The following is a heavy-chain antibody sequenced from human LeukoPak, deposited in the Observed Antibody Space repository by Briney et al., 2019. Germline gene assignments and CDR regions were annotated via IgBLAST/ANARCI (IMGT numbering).Heavy chain of an antibody. CDR2: IRSKANSYAT. CDR3: TKPARGIAAAGMTDY. D-gene: IGHD6-13*01. Sequence: PGGSLRLSCAASGFTFSGSAMHWVRQASGKGLEWVGRIRSKANSYATAYAASVKGRFAISRDDSKNTAYLQMNSLKTEDTAVYYYTKPARGIAAAGMTDYWGQGTLVTVSS. CDR1: GFTFSGSA. V-gene: IGHV3-73*01. J-gene: IGHJ4*02.